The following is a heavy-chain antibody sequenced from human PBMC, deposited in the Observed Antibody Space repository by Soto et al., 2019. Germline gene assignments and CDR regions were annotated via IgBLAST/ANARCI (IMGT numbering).Heavy chain of an antibody. Sequence: EVQLLESGGGLVQPGGSLRLSCAASGFTFSSYAMSWVRQAPGKGLEWVSAISGSGGSTYYADSVKGRFTISRDNSKNTLYLQMNSLRAEDTAVYYCAKDLSVIADAGTHGDIWGPGTTVTVSS. D-gene: IGHD6-13*01. CDR1: GFTFSSYA. CDR3: AKDLSVIADAGTHGDI. CDR2: ISGSGGST. V-gene: IGHV3-23*01. J-gene: IGHJ3*02.